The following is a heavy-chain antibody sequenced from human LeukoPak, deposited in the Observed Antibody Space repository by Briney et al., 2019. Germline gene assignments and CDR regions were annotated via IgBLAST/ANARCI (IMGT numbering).Heavy chain of an antibody. Sequence: ASVKVSCKASGYTFTSYDINWVRQATGQGLEWMGWINPNSGGTNYAQKFQGRVTMTRDTSISTAYMELSRLRSDDTAVYYCAREDYGPTGYWGQGTLVTVSS. CDR2: INPNSGGT. CDR3: AREDYGPTGY. CDR1: GYTFTSYD. V-gene: IGHV1-2*02. D-gene: IGHD4-17*01. J-gene: IGHJ4*02.